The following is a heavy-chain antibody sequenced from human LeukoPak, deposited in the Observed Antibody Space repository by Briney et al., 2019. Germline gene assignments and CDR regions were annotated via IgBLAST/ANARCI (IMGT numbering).Heavy chain of an antibody. V-gene: IGHV1-69*13. CDR2: IIPIFGTA. D-gene: IGHD2-2*01. J-gene: IGHJ5*02. Sequence: GASVKVSCKASGGTFSSYAISWVRQAPGQGLEWMGGIIPIFGTANYAQKFQGRVTITADESTSTAYMELSSLRSEDTAVYYCNYCSSTSCDPYGFDPWGQGTLVTVSS. CDR1: GGTFSSYA. CDR3: NYCSSTSCDPYGFDP.